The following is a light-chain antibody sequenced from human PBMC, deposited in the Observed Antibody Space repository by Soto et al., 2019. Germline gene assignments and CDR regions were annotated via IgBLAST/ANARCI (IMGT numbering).Light chain of an antibody. CDR1: QSVSSN. CDR3: QQYNNWPPT. CDR2: GAS. Sequence: EIVMTQSPATLSVFPGERATLSCRASQSVSSNLVWYQQKPGQAPRLLIYGASTRATGIPARFSGSGSGTEFTLTISSLQSEDFALYYCQQYNNWPPTFGQGTKLEIK. J-gene: IGKJ2*01. V-gene: IGKV3-15*01.